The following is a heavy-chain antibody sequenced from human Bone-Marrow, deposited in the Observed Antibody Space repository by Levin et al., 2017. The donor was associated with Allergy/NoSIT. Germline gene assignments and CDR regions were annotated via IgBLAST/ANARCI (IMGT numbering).Heavy chain of an antibody. CDR3: ARDYYFGTGEKRGLDY. CDR1: GFTFTTYA. V-gene: IGHV1-3*01. CDR2: INVANGNT. D-gene: IGHD2/OR15-2a*01. J-gene: IGHJ4*02. Sequence: GESLKISCRASGFTFTTYAIHWVRQAPGQRLEWMACINVANGNTMYAQKFQGRVALTSDTSTNTAYMDLSSLTSEDTAVYYCARDYYFGTGEKRGLDYWGQGTLVTVSS.